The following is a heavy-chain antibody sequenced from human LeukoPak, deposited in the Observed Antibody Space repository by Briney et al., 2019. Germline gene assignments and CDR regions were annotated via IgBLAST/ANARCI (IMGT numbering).Heavy chain of an antibody. CDR2: IKSKTDGGTT. D-gene: IGHD3-9*01. J-gene: IGHJ6*02. V-gene: IGHV3-15*01. CDR3: TTVDPYYYYYYGMDA. CDR1: GFTFSNAW. Sequence: GGSLRLSCAASGFTFSNAWMSWVRQAPGKGLEWVGRIKSKTDGGTTDYAAPVKGRFTISRDDSKNTLYLQMNSLKTEDTAVYYCTTVDPYYYYYYGMDAWGQGTTVTVSS.